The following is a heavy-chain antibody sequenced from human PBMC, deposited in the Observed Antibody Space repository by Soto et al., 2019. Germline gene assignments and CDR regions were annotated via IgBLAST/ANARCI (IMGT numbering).Heavy chain of an antibody. CDR1: RFSFSNAW. J-gene: IGHJ5*02. CDR3: TADLPDNWFDP. D-gene: IGHD3-22*01. CDR2: IKSLTDGGAT. V-gene: IGHV3-15*01. Sequence: LRLSCATSRFSFSNAWMNWVRQAPGRGLEWVGRIKSLTDGGATDYAAPVKGRFTISRDDSKETLYLHMNNLKTEDTAMYFCTADLPDNWFDPWGQGTLVTVSS.